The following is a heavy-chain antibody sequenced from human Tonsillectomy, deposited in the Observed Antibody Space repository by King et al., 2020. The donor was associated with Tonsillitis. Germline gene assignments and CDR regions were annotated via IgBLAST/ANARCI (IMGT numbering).Heavy chain of an antibody. J-gene: IGHJ4*02. V-gene: IGHV3-30*04. CDR1: GFTFESYT. Sequence: VQLVESGGGVVQPGRSLRLSCAASGFTFESYTMNWVRQAPGKGLEWVALISYDGSKKYYADSVQGRFTISRDNSRNTLFLQMNSLRRKDTAVYYCARQFLHLDYWGQGTLVTVSS. CDR2: ISYDGSKK. CDR3: ARQFLHLDY.